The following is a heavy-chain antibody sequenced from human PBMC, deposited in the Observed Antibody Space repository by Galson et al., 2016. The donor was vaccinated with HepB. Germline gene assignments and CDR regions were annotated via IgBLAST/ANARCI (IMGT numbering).Heavy chain of an antibody. J-gene: IGHJ4*02. CDR2: IRESGDT. D-gene: IGHD6-19*01. Sequence: SLRLSCAASVSTFRSYVMSWVRQAPGKGLEWVSAIRESGDTHYADSVKGRFTISRDNSMNTLYLQMNNLRAQDTAVYFCAKSRPSGTGWFGVNDYWGQGSRVTVS. CDR3: AKSRPSGTGWFGVNDY. CDR1: VSTFRSYV. V-gene: IGHV3-23*01.